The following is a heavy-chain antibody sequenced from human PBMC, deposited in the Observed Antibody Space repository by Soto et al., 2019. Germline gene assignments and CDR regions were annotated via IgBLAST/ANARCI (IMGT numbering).Heavy chain of an antibody. Sequence: SVKVSCKASGGTFSSYTISWVRQAPGQGLEWMGRIIPILGIANYAQKFQGRVTITADKSTSTAYMELSSLRSEDTAVYYCAAHIPMITFGGVIGPTHNKSVMDVWGQGTTVTVSS. V-gene: IGHV1-69*02. CDR2: IIPILGIA. CDR1: GGTFSSYT. D-gene: IGHD3-16*02. CDR3: AAHIPMITFGGVIGPTHNKSVMDV. J-gene: IGHJ6*01.